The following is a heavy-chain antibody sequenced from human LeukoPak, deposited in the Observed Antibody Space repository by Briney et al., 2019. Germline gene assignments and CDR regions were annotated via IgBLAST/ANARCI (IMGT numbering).Heavy chain of an antibody. V-gene: IGHV4-39*01. CDR1: GGSISSSSYY. D-gene: IGHD4-11*01. CDR2: IYYSGST. CDR3: ARTTVTTASLFDL. J-gene: IGHJ2*01. Sequence: PSETLSLTCTVSGGSISSSSYYWGWIRQPPGKGLEWIGSIYYSGSTYYNPSLKSRVTISVDTSKNQFSLKLSSVTAADTAVYYCARTTVTTASLFDLWGRGTLVTVSS.